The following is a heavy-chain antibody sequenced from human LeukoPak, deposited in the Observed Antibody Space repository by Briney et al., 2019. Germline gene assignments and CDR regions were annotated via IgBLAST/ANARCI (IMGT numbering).Heavy chain of an antibody. D-gene: IGHD3-22*01. CDR2: IIPILGIA. CDR1: GGTFSSYA. V-gene: IGHV1-69*04. J-gene: IGHJ4*02. CDR3: ANVGYYDSRAPGY. Sequence: SVKVSCKASGGTFSSYAISWVRQAPGQGLEWMGRIIPILGIANYAQKFQGRVTITADKSTSTAYMELSSLRAEDSALYYCANVGYYDSRAPGYWGQGTLVTVSS.